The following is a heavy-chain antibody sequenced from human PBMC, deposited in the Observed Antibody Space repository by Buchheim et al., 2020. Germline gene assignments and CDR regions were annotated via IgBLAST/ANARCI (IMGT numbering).Heavy chain of an antibody. V-gene: IGHV3-23*01. Sequence: EVQLLESGGGLVQPGGSLRLSCAAPGFTFSNYAMNWVRQAPGKGLEWVSEISGSGGCTYYADSVKGRFTISRANSKNTLYLQMNSLRAEDTAVYYCARRVGTTTRYFDYWGQGTL. CDR2: ISGSGGCT. J-gene: IGHJ4*02. D-gene: IGHD1-26*01. CDR1: GFTFSNYA. CDR3: ARRVGTTTRYFDY.